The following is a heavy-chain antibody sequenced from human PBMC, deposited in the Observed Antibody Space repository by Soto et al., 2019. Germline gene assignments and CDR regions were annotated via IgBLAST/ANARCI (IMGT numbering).Heavy chain of an antibody. V-gene: IGHV3-73*02. Sequence: EVQLVESGGGLVQPGGSVKLSCVASGFTFSDFALHWVRQASGKGLEWVGRIRGKANTYATTYAASVKGRFTISRDESKNTAYLQMNSLRAEDTAVYYCAKDHGTPRTGWFDPWGQGTLVTVSS. J-gene: IGHJ5*02. CDR3: AKDHGTPRTGWFDP. CDR2: IRGKANTYAT. D-gene: IGHD6-13*01. CDR1: GFTFSDFA.